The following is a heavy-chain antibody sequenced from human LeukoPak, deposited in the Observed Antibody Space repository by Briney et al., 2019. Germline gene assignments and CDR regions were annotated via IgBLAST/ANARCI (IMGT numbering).Heavy chain of an antibody. CDR3: AKAQELGNYEFFLFDY. CDR1: GXTFNSYA. D-gene: IGHD7-27*01. Sequence: PGGSLRLSCAASGXTFNSYAMNWVRQAPGKGPEWVSGISGSGFRTYYAGSVKGRFTISRDNSKNTLSLQMNSLKAEDTAVYYCAKAQELGNYEFFLFDYWGQGILVTVSS. V-gene: IGHV3-23*01. CDR2: ISGSGFRT. J-gene: IGHJ4*02.